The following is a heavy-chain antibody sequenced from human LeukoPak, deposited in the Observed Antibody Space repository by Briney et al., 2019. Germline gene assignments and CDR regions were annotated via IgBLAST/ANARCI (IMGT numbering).Heavy chain of an antibody. D-gene: IGHD5-24*01. CDR3: ARDGEMATIENYFEY. CDR2: IYYSGST. J-gene: IGHJ4*02. V-gene: IGHV4-39*07. Sequence: SETLSLTCTVSGGSISSSSYYWGWIRQPPGKGLEWIGSIYYSGSTYYHPSLKSRVTISLDTSKNQFSLKLSSVTAADTAVYYCARDGEMATIENYFEYWGQGTLVTVSS. CDR1: GGSISSSSYY.